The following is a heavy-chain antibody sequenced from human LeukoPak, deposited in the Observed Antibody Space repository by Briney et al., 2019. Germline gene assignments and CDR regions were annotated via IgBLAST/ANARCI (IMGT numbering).Heavy chain of an antibody. V-gene: IGHV3-74*01. CDR3: ARGVWTGYYMDV. CDR2: INSDRSST. D-gene: IGHD3/OR15-3a*01. J-gene: IGHJ6*03. CDR1: GFTFSSYW. Sequence: PGGSLRLSCAASGFTFSSYWMHWVRQAPGKGLEWVSRINSDRSSTSYADSVKGRFTISRDNAKNTLYLQMNSLRAEDTAVYYCARGVWTGYYMDVWGKGTTVTVSS.